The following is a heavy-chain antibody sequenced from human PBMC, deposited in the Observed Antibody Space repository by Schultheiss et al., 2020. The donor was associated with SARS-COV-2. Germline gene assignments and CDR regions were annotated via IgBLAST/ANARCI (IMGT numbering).Heavy chain of an antibody. CDR2: INHSGST. J-gene: IGHJ6*02. V-gene: IGHV4-34*01. CDR1: GGSFSGYY. D-gene: IGHD3-22*01. CDR3: ARSVYDSSGYYWDYYGMDV. Sequence: SQTLSLTCAVYGGSFSGYYWSWIRQPPGKGLEWIGEINHSGSTNYNPSLKSRVTISVDTSKNQFSLKLSSVTAADTAVYYCARSVYDSSGYYWDYYGMDVWGQGTTVTVSS.